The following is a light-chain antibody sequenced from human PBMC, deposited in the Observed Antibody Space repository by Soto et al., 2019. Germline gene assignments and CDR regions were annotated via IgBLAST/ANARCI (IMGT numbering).Light chain of an antibody. CDR2: EVS. V-gene: IGLV2-23*02. CDR1: SSDVGSYNL. Sequence: QSALTQPASVSGSPGQSITISCTGTSSDVGSYNLVSWYQQHPGKAPKLMIYEVSKRPSGVSNRFSGSKSGNTASLTISGLQADDEADDYCCSYAGSSNYWVFGGGTKLTVL. J-gene: IGLJ3*02. CDR3: CSYAGSSNYWV.